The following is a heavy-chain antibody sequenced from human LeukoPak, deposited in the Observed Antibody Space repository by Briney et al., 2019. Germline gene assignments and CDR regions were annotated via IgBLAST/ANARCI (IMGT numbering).Heavy chain of an antibody. V-gene: IGHV4-34*01. D-gene: IGHD1-1*01. CDR1: GGSFSGYY. CDR2: INHSGST. Sequence: PSETLSLTCAVYGGSFSGYYWSWIRQPPGKGVEWIGEINHSGSTNYNPSLKSRVTISVDTSKNQFSLKLSSVTAADTAVYYCARERRDYYYGMDVWGKGTTVTVSS. J-gene: IGHJ6*04. CDR3: ARERRDYYYGMDV.